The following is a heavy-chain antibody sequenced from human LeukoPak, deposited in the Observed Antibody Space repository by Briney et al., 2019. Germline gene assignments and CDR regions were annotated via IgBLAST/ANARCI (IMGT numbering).Heavy chain of an antibody. V-gene: IGHV4-4*02. CDR1: GGSISSNNW. CDR3: ARGPSLGAHLDY. J-gene: IGHJ4*02. Sequence: SGTLSLTCAVSGGSISSNNWWTWVRQAPGKGLEWIGEIYHYGPTNYNPSLKGRVTISVDKSKNQFSLKFNSVTAADTAVYYCARGPSLGAHLDYWGQGTLVTVSS. CDR2: IYHYGPT. D-gene: IGHD1-26*01.